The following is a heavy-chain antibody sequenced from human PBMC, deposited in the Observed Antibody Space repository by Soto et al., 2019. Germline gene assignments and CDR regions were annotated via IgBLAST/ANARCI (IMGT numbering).Heavy chain of an antibody. CDR1: GGTFSSYS. CDR3: AREGITMVRGYFDP. D-gene: IGHD3-10*01. V-gene: IGHV1-69*06. J-gene: IGHJ5*02. Sequence: GASVKVSCKASGGTFSSYSISWVRQAPGRGLEWMGGIIPIFGTANYAQKFQGRVTITADKSTSTAYMELSSLRSEDTAVYYCAREGITMVRGYFDPWGQGTLVTVSS. CDR2: IIPIFGTA.